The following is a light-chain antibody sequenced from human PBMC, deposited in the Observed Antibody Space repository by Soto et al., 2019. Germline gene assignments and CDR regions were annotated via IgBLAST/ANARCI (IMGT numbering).Light chain of an antibody. CDR1: QSVSSY. V-gene: IGKV3-20*01. CDR3: QQYGSSPYT. J-gene: IGKJ5*01. CDR2: GAS. Sequence: EFVLTQSPATLSLSPGERATLSCRASQSVSSYLAWYQQKPGRAPRLLISGASSRATGIPDRFSGGGSGTDFTLTISRLGPEDFAVYYCQQYGSSPYTFGQGTRLEIK.